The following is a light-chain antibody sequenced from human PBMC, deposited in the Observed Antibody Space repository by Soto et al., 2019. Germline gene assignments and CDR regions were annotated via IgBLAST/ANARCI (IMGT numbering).Light chain of an antibody. CDR3: QQFNNYPWT. J-gene: IGKJ1*01. V-gene: IGKV1-5*03. CDR1: QSISSW. Sequence: DIQMTQSPSTLSASVGDRVTITCRASQSISSWLAWYQQKPGKAPKLLIYKASSLESGVPSRFSGRGSGTEFTLTISGLQPDDFSTYYCQQFNNYPWTFGQGTRVELK. CDR2: KAS.